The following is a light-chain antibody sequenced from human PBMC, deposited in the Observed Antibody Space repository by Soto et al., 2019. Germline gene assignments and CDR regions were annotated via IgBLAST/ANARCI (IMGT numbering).Light chain of an antibody. CDR1: DSNIASTYD. CDR2: GHK. Sequence: VLTQPPSVSGAPGQRVTISCTGSDSNIASTYDVHWYQQLPGAAPKLLIYGHKNRPPGVPDRFSGSKSGTSASLTITVLQAEDEADYYCQSYDSSLRGSYVFGTGTKVTVL. V-gene: IGLV1-40*01. J-gene: IGLJ1*01. CDR3: QSYDSSLRGSYV.